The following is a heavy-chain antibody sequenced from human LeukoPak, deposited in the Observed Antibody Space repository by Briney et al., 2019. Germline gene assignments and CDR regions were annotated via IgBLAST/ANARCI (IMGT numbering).Heavy chain of an antibody. V-gene: IGHV1-2*02. D-gene: IGHD2-15*01. CDR3: ARGPRYCSGGSCSWFDY. J-gene: IGHJ4*02. CDR1: GYTFTGYY. Sequence: ASVKVSCKASGYTFTGYYMHWVRQAPGQGLEWMGWINPNSGGTNYAQKFQGRVTMTRDTSISTACMELSRLRSDDTAVYYCARGPRYCSGGSCSWFDYWGQGTLVTVSS. CDR2: INPNSGGT.